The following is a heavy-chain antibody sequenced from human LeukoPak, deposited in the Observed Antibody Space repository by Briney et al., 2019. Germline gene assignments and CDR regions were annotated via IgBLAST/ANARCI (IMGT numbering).Heavy chain of an antibody. V-gene: IGHV1-69*13. D-gene: IGHD5-18*01. CDR2: IIPIFGTA. Sequence: SVKVSCKASGGTFSSYAISWVRQAPGQGLEWMGGIIPIFGTANYAQKFQGRVTITADESTSTAYMELSSLRSEDTAVYYCARWIRLWHHYYYYGMDVWGQGTTVTVSS. CDR3: ARWIRLWHHYYYYGMDV. CDR1: GGTFSSYA. J-gene: IGHJ6*02.